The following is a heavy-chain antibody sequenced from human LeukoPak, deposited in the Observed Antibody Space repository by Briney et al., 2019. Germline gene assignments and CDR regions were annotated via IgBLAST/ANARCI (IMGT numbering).Heavy chain of an antibody. Sequence: PSETLSLTCTVSGGSISSYYWSWIRQRAGKGLEWIGRIYTSGSTNYNPSLKSRVTMSVDTSKNQFSLKLSSVTAADTAVYYCARHGTPYNWNDGDWFDPWGQGTLLTVSP. CDR2: IYTSGST. V-gene: IGHV4-4*07. D-gene: IGHD1-1*01. CDR1: GGSISSYY. CDR3: ARHGTPYNWNDGDWFDP. J-gene: IGHJ5*02.